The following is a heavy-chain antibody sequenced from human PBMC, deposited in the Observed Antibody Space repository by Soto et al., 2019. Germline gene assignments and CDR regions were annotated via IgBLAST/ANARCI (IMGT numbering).Heavy chain of an antibody. CDR2: IYNGGST. J-gene: IGHJ4*02. V-gene: IGHV4-30-4*01. D-gene: IGHD3-3*01. Sequence: SETLSLTCTVSGDSVSSVGFHWAWLRRPPGKGLEWIGYIYNGGSTYYRPSLEGRMHMSPDATRNHYSLRLTSVTAADTAVYFCARAPVGLDTISYFDYWGQGELVTVSS. CDR3: ARAPVGLDTISYFDY. CDR1: GDSVSSVGFH.